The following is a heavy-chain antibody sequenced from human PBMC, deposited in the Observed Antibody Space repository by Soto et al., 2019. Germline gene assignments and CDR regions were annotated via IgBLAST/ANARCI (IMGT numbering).Heavy chain of an antibody. J-gene: IGHJ1*01. CDR3: ARVVVVAATLRQYFQH. V-gene: IGHV6-1*01. Sequence: SQTLSLTCAISGDSVSSNSAAWNWIRQSPSRGLEWLGRTYYRSKWYNDYAVSVKSRITINPDTSKNQFSLQLNSVTPEDTAVDYCARVVVVAATLRQYFQHWGQGTLVTVSS. D-gene: IGHD2-15*01. CDR2: TYYRSKWYN. CDR1: GDSVSSNSAA.